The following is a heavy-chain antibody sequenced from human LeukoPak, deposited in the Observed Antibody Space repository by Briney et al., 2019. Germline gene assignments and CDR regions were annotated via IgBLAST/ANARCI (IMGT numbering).Heavy chain of an antibody. D-gene: IGHD6-13*01. V-gene: IGHV1-18*01. Sequence: GASVKVSCKASGYTFPNYGISWVRQAPGQGLEWMGWINPYNGNTNYAQMLQGRVTMTTDTSTSTAYMELGSLRSDDTAVYYCVRWAGRLISSSWSDYWGQGTLVTVSS. CDR3: VRWAGRLISSSWSDY. CDR2: INPYNGNT. CDR1: GYTFPNYG. J-gene: IGHJ4*02.